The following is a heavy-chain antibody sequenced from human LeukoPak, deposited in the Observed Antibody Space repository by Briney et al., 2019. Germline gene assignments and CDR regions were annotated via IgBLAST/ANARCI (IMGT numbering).Heavy chain of an antibody. CDR3: GIDRGNGGSIDD. Sequence: GGSLRLACGPSGFPLCSYRELCAPQAPGKGLVWVSRFNTDGNRISYADSVKRRFTISRDNPKNTLYVHMQSRRAEHTAVYYCGIDRGNGGSIDDWGQGTMVTVSS. CDR2: FNTDGNRI. J-gene: IGHJ4*02. D-gene: IGHD3-10*01. CDR1: GFPLCSYR. V-gene: IGHV3-74*01.